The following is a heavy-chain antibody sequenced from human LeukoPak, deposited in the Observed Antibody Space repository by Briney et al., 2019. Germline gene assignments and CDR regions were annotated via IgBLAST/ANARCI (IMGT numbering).Heavy chain of an antibody. CDR2: IYPGDSDT. D-gene: IGHD4-23*01. CDR1: GYSFTSYW. Sequence: GESLKISCKGSGYSFTSYWIGWVRQMPGKGLEWMGIIYPGDSDTRYSPSFQGQVTISADKSISTAYLQWSSLRAEDTAVYYCAKTGASFSDLDTDYGGNFDYWGQGTLVTVSS. CDR3: AKTGASFSDLDTDYGGNFDY. V-gene: IGHV5-51*01. J-gene: IGHJ4*02.